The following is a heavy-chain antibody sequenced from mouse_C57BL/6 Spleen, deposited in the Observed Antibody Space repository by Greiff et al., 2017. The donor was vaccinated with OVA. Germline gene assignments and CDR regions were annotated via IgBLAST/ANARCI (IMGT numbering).Heavy chain of an antibody. CDR1: GYAFSSSW. CDR2: IYPGDGDT. CDR3: ARDYGRYFDY. Sequence: VKLQQSGPELVKPGASVKISCKASGYAFSSSWMNWVKQRPGKGLEWIGRIYPGDGDTNYNGKFKGKATLTADKSSSTAYMQLSSLTSEDSAVYFCARDYGRYFDYWGQGTTLTVSS. D-gene: IGHD2-4*01. V-gene: IGHV1-82*01. J-gene: IGHJ2*01.